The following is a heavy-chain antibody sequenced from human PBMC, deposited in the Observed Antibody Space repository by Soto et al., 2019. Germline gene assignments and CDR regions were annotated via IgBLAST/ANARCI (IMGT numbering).Heavy chain of an antibody. J-gene: IGHJ6*02. V-gene: IGHV1-3*01. D-gene: IGHD3-22*01. CDR2: INAGNGNT. CDR3: ARDFLWSRGYYEYCGMDV. Sequence: ASVKVSCKASGYTFATYALHWVRQAPGQGLEWMGWINAGNGNTKYSQKFQGRVTITRDTSANTAYMELSNLRSEDTAVYYCARDFLWSRGYYEYCGMDVCGQGTTVTVSS. CDR1: GYTFATYA.